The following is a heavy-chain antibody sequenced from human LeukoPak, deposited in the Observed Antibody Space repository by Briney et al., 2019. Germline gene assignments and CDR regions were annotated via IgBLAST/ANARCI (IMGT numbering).Heavy chain of an antibody. V-gene: IGHV3-11*01. CDR2: ISSSGSTI. D-gene: IGHD5-18*01. CDR1: GFTFSDYY. Sequence: PGVSLRLSCAASGFTFSDYYMNWIRQAPGKGLEWLLYISSSGSTIYYADSVKGRFTISRDNAKSSLYLQMNSLRAEDTAVYYCARDGYNYSRPHDFWGQGTLVTVSS. CDR3: ARDGYNYSRPHDF. J-gene: IGHJ4*02.